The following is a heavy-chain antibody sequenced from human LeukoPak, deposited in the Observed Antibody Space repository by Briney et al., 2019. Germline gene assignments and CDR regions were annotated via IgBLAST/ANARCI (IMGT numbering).Heavy chain of an antibody. CDR3: AGANGFDI. Sequence: PGRSLRLSCAASGFTFSSYAMHWVRQAPGKGLEWVAIISHDGGNKDYADSLKGRFTIPRDNSKNTLYLQMNSLRVEDTAVYYCAGANGFDIWGQGTMVTVSS. CDR1: GFTFSSYA. CDR2: ISHDGGNK. J-gene: IGHJ3*02. V-gene: IGHV3-30-3*01.